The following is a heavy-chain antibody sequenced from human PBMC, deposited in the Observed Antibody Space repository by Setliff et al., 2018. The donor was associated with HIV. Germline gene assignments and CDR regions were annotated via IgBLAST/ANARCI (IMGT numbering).Heavy chain of an antibody. CDR3: AREGNSGHGGQIEFDY. J-gene: IGHJ4*02. V-gene: IGHV1-69*13. CDR1: GGTFSSYA. Sequence: SVKVSCKASGGTFSSYAVSYLRQAPGQGLEWMGGIVPIFGTANYAQKFQGRVTITADESTSTVYMELSSLRSDDTALYYCAREGNSGHGGQIEFDYWGQGTLVTVSS. D-gene: IGHD1-26*01. CDR2: IVPIFGTA.